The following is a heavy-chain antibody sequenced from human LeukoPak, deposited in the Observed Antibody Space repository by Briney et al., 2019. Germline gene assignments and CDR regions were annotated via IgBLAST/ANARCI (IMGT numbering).Heavy chain of an antibody. CDR2: ISAYNGNT. V-gene: IGHV1-18*01. CDR3: ARDGVFGELNTYFDY. D-gene: IGHD3-10*02. Sequence: GASVKVSCKASGYSFAEYGISWVRQAPGQGLEWMGWISAYNGNTNYAQKLQGRVTMTTDTSTSTAYMELRSLRSDDTAVYYCARDGVFGELNTYFDYWGQGTLVTVSS. CDR1: GYSFAEYG. J-gene: IGHJ4*02.